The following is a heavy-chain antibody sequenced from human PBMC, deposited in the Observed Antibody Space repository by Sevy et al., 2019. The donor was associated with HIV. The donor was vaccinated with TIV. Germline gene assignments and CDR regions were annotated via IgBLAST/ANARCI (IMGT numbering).Heavy chain of an antibody. D-gene: IGHD4-17*01. CDR1: GAAIGSGGYY. V-gene: IGHV4-31*03. CDR3: ARDNRYGDYGLDV. Sequence: SETLSLTCTVSGAAIGSGGYYWSWIRQHPGKGLEWMAYINYSGSTYYNPSLKSRLSVSLDTTKNQFSLKLSSVTAADTAVYYCARDNRYGDYGLDVWGLGTTVTVSS. CDR2: INYSGST. J-gene: IGHJ6*02.